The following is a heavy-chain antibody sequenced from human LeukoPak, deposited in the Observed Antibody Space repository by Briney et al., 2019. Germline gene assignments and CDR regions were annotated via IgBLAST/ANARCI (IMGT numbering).Heavy chain of an antibody. Sequence: PGGSLRLSCAASGFTFSDYYMSWIRQAPCKGLEWVSYISSTSSYINYADSVKGRFTISRDNAKNSPFLQMNSLRAEDTTVYYCARVSQWLVPYWGQGTLVTVSS. CDR2: ISSTSSYI. V-gene: IGHV3-11*05. J-gene: IGHJ4*02. D-gene: IGHD6-19*01. CDR1: GFTFSDYY. CDR3: ARVSQWLVPY.